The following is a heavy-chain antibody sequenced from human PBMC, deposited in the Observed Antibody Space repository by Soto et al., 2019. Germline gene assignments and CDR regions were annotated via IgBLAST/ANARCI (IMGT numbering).Heavy chain of an antibody. CDR3: AKDYDILTGQVDYYMDV. Sequence: GGSLRLSCAASGFTFSSYGMHWVRQAPGKGLEWVAVISYDGSNKYYADSVKGRFTISRDNSKNTLYLQMNSLRAEDTAVYYCAKDYDILTGQVDYYMDVWGKGTTVTVSS. V-gene: IGHV3-30*18. J-gene: IGHJ6*03. CDR2: ISYDGSNK. D-gene: IGHD3-9*01. CDR1: GFTFSSYG.